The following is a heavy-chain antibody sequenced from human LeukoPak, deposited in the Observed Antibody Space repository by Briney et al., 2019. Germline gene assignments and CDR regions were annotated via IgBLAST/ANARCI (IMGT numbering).Heavy chain of an antibody. J-gene: IGHJ4*02. V-gene: IGHV3-48*02. D-gene: IGHD1-26*01. Sequence: GGSLRLSCAASGFTFSAYNMNWVRQAPWKGLEWIAYITSSSSTINYADSVKGRFTISRDNAKNSLYLQMNSLRDEDTAVYYCARGIVGAAYFDYWGQGTLVTVSS. CDR3: ARGIVGAAYFDY. CDR1: GFTFSAYN. CDR2: ITSSSSTI.